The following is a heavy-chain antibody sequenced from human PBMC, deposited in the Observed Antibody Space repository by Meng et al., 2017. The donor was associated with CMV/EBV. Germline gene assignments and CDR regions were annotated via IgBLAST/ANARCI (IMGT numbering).Heavy chain of an antibody. Sequence: SGPCRGNPSQRLSLPCSDSGGSISSGDDYWSWIRHPRGKGLEWSGYIYYSGSTYYNTSLKSRVTISVDTSKNQFSLKLSSVTAADTAVYYCAREGDNPFDYWGQGTLVTVSS. CDR1: GGSISSGDDY. CDR2: IYYSGST. D-gene: IGHD2-21*02. V-gene: IGHV4-30-4*08. CDR3: AREGDNPFDY. J-gene: IGHJ4*02.